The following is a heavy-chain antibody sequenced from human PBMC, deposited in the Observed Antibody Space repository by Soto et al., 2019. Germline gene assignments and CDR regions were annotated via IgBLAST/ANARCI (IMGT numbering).Heavy chain of an antibody. J-gene: IGHJ4*02. V-gene: IGHV4-59*01. D-gene: IGHD7-27*01. CDR2: IYYSGST. CDR3: ARSGLGYYFDY. Sequence: SETLSLTCTVSGGSISSYYWSWIRQPPGKGLEWIGYIYYSGSTNYNPSLKSRVTISVDTSKNQFSLKLSSVTAADTAVYYCARSGLGYYFDYWGQGTLVTVSS. CDR1: GGSISSYY.